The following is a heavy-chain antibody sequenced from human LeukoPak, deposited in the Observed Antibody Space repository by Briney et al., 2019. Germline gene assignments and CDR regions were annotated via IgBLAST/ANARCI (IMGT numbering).Heavy chain of an antibody. Sequence: PGGSLRLSCEASGFTFSAHAMNWVRQAPGKGLEWVSVISGDVRDTNYANPVKGRFTISRDNSKNAVFLQMDSLRVEDTAMYYCAKGGYYRSANHFARLHFDLWGRGTLVTVSS. D-gene: IGHD3-3*01. CDR1: GFTFSAHA. CDR3: AKGGYYRSANHFARLHFDL. V-gene: IGHV3-23*01. CDR2: ISGDVRDT. J-gene: IGHJ2*01.